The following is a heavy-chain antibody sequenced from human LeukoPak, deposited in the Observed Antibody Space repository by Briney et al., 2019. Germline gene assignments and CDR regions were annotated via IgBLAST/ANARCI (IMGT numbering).Heavy chain of an antibody. J-gene: IGHJ4*02. V-gene: IGHV1-69*13. CDR2: IIPIFGTA. CDR1: GGTFSSYA. CDR3: AREYCSTTRCYMADY. D-gene: IGHD2-2*01. Sequence: SVKVSCKASGGTFSSYAISWVRQAPGQGLEWMGGIIPIFGTANYAQKFQGRVTITADESTSTAYMELSSLRSDDTAVYYCAREYCSTTRCYMADYWGQGTLVTVSS.